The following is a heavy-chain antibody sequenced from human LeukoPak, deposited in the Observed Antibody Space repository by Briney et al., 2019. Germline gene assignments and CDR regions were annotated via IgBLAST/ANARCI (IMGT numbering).Heavy chain of an antibody. Sequence: GASVKVSCKASGYTFTGYYMHWVRQAPGQGLEWMGWINPNSGGTNYAQKFQGRVTMTRDTSISTAYIELSRLRSDDTAVYYCARDTLLPYDRGAFDIWGQGTMVTVSS. J-gene: IGHJ3*02. D-gene: IGHD3-22*01. CDR1: GYTFTGYY. V-gene: IGHV1-2*02. CDR3: ARDTLLPYDRGAFDI. CDR2: INPNSGGT.